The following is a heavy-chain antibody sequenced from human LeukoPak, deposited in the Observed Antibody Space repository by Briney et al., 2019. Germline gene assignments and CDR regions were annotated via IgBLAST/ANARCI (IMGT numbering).Heavy chain of an antibody. CDR3: ARAATDLKTGYSYGPDY. J-gene: IGHJ4*02. CDR1: GYTFTSYG. V-gene: IGHV1-18*01. D-gene: IGHD5-18*01. Sequence: ASVKVSCTASGYTFTSYGISWVRQAPGQGIEWMGWISAYNGNTNYAQKLQGRVTMTTDTSTSTAYMELRSLRSDDTAVYYCARAATDLKTGYSYGPDYWGQGTLVTVSS. CDR2: ISAYNGNT.